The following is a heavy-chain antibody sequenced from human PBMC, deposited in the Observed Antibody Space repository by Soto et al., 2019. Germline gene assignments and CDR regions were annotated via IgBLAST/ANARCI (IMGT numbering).Heavy chain of an antibody. CDR2: TYYRSKWYN. CDR3: ARDDGIAAAGGIDY. J-gene: IGHJ4*02. Sequence: QSQILSLTCAISGDSVSSNSAAWNWIRQSPSRDLEWLGRTYYRSKWYNDYAVSVKSRITINPDTSKNQFSLQLNSVTPEDTAVYYCARDDGIAAAGGIDYWGQGTLVTVSS. CDR1: GDSVSSNSAA. V-gene: IGHV6-1*01. D-gene: IGHD6-13*01.